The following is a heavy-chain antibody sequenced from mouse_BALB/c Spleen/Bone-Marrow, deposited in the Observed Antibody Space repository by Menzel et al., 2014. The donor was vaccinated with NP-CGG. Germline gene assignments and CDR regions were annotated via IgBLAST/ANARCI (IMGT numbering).Heavy chain of an antibody. J-gene: IGHJ4*01. CDR2: INPSNGGT. Sequence: QVQLQQSGAELVKPGASVKLSCKASGYTFTSYYMCWVKQRPGQGLEWIGVINPSNGGTNFNEKYKSKATLTVDKSSSTAYMSLSSLTSEDSAVYYCTRSRRAMDHWGQGTSVTVSS. CDR1: GYTFTSYY. CDR3: TRSRRAMDH. D-gene: IGHD2-12*01. V-gene: IGHV1S81*02.